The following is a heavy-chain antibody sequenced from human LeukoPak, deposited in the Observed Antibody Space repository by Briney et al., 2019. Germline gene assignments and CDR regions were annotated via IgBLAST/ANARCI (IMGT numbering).Heavy chain of an antibody. J-gene: IGHJ4*02. Sequence: PGKSLRLSCEVSGFSFSTYGMYWVRQAPGKGLESVAVISYDGSKTYYADSVKGRSTTSRDNPKNTVYLQLNSLRAEDTAVYYCARLPPSVFGVGTGDFDYWGQGTLVTVSS. CDR3: ARLPPSVFGVGTGDFDY. CDR1: GFSFSTYG. D-gene: IGHD2-8*02. V-gene: IGHV3-30*03. CDR2: ISYDGSKT.